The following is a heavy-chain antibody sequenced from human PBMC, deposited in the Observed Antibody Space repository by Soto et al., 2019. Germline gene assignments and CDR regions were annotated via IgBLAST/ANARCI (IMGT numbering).Heavy chain of an antibody. CDR2: ISGSGGST. CDR3: ANQRLPFSFSSGWYPFDY. V-gene: IGHV3-23*01. J-gene: IGHJ4*02. CDR1: GFTFSSYA. D-gene: IGHD6-19*01. Sequence: GGSLRLSCAASGFTFSSYAMSWVRQAPGKGLEWVSAISGSGGSTYYADSVKGRFTISRDNSKNTLYLQMNSLRAEDTAVYYCANQRLPFSFSSGWYPFDYWGQGTLVTVSS.